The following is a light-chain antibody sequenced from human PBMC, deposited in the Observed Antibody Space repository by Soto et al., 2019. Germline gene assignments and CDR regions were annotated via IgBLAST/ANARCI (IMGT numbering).Light chain of an antibody. CDR2: DVS. J-gene: IGLJ2*01. Sequence: QSALTQPASVSGSPGQSIAISCTGTSSDIGGYNYVPWYQQHPGKAPKLMIYDVSARPSGVSNRFSGSKSDNTASLTISGLQAEDEADYYCSSYTSSNTVVFGGGTKLTVL. CDR1: SSDIGGYNY. CDR3: SSYTSSNTVV. V-gene: IGLV2-14*01.